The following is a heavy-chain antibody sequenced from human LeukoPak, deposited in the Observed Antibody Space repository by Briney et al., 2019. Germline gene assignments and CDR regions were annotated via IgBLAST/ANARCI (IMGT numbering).Heavy chain of an antibody. D-gene: IGHD1-26*01. J-gene: IGHJ4*02. CDR3: ARLREWELPTRLYYFDY. V-gene: IGHV1-18*01. CDR2: ISAYNGNT. Sequence: GASVKVSCKASGYTFTSYGISWVRQAPGQGLEWMGWISAYNGNTNYAQKLQGRVTTTTDTSTSTAYMELRSLRSDDTAVYYCARLREWELPTRLYYFDYWGQGTLVTVSS. CDR1: GYTFTSYG.